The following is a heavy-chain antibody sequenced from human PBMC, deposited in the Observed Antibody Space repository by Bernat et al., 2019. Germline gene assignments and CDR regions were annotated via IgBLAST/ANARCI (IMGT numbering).Heavy chain of an antibody. J-gene: IGHJ3*02. CDR2: VYFSGST. D-gene: IGHD3-22*01. V-gene: IGHV4-39*01. Sequence: QVQLQESGPGLVKPSETLSLTCTVSAGSISSNNYFWGWIREPPGKGLEWIGSVYFSGSTYYNPSLKGRVTISVDPSKNQFSLKLSSVTAAETAVYYCASPWRDTYYYGSSGYYGWDAFDSWGQGTMVTVSS. CDR3: ASPWRDTYYYGSSGYYGWDAFDS. CDR1: AGSISSNNYF.